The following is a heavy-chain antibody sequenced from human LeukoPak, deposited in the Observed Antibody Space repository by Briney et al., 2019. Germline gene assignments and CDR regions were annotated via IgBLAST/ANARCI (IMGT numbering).Heavy chain of an antibody. CDR1: GYTFRGNY. Sequence: ASVKISCKASGYTFRGNYIHWLRQAPGQGLEWMAWINPQSGATNYAQKFKGRITTTRDMSITTAYMEVTTLRSDDTAVYYCARGGDDSGLYFAYWGQGTLVTVSS. D-gene: IGHD3-22*01. CDR3: ARGGDDSGLYFAY. CDR2: INPQSGAT. J-gene: IGHJ4*02. V-gene: IGHV1-2*02.